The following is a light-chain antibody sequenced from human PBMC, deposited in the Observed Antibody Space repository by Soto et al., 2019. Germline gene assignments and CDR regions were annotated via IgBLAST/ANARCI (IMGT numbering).Light chain of an antibody. CDR1: QSVSSTY. CDR3: QQYDRSLYT. J-gene: IGKJ2*01. V-gene: IGKV3-20*01. CDR2: GAS. Sequence: EIVLTQSPGTLSLSPGERATLSCRASQSVSSTYLAWYQQKPGQAPRLLIYGASSRATGIPDRFSGSGSGTDFTLTISRLEPEDFAVYFCQQYDRSLYTFGQGTKVDIK.